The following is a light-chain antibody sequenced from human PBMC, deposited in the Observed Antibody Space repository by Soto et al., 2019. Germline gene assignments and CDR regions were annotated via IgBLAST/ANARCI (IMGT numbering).Light chain of an antibody. CDR3: QQLNSYPPS. V-gene: IGKV1-9*01. Sequence: IQLTQSPSSLSATVGDRVTVTCRASQGISSYLAWYQQQPGKAPKLLIYAASTLQRGVSSRFSGSGSGTDFTLTISSLQPEDFATYYCQQLNSYPPSFGQGNKLEIK. CDR1: QGISSY. CDR2: AAS. J-gene: IGKJ2*03.